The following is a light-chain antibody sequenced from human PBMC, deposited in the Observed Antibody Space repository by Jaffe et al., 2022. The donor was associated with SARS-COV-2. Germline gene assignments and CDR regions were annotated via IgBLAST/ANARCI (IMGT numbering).Light chain of an antibody. V-gene: IGKV3-11*01. CDR3: QQRYSWPPLT. CDR2: DAS. Sequence: EIVLTQSPATLSLSPGERATLSCRTSQSVNSYLAWFQQKPGQAPRLLIYDASNRATGIPARFSGSGSGTDFTLTISSLEPEDFAVYYCQQRYSWPPLTFGGGTKVEMK. J-gene: IGKJ4*01. CDR1: QSVNSY.